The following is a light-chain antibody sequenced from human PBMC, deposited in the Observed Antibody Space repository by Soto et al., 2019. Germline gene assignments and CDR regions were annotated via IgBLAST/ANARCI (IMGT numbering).Light chain of an antibody. Sequence: IQLTQSPSFLSASVGDRVTITCRASQDIANYLAWYQQKPGKAPKFLIYATSTFQSGVPSRFSGGGSGTEFTLTISSLQPEDFATYYFQQVNSYPLTFGGGTKVDIK. CDR1: QDIANY. J-gene: IGKJ4*01. CDR3: QQVNSYPLT. CDR2: ATS. V-gene: IGKV1-9*01.